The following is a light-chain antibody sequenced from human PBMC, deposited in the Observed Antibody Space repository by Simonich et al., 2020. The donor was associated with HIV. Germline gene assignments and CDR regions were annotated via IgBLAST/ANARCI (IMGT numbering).Light chain of an antibody. CDR2: WAS. CDR1: QSVLYSSNNKNY. Sequence: DIVMTQSPDSLAVSLGERATINCKSRQSVLYSSNNKNYLSWYQKKPGQPPKLLIYWASTRESGVPGLCSGSGSGTDFTLTISSLQAEDVAVYYCQQYYNTPYTFGQGTKLEIK. V-gene: IGKV4-1*01. J-gene: IGKJ2*01. CDR3: QQYYNTPYT.